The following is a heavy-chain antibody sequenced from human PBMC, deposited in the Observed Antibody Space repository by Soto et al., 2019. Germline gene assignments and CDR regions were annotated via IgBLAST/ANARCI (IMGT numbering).Heavy chain of an antibody. D-gene: IGHD3-3*01. CDR2: ISGSSGST. V-gene: IGHV3-23*01. J-gene: IGHJ4*02. CDR1: GFTFSSYA. CDR3: AKTSMYYDFWSGYSGYFDY. Sequence: GGSLRLSCAASGFTFSSYAMSWVRQAPGKGLEWVSAISGSSGSTYYADSVKGRFTISRDNSKNTLYLQMNSLRAEDTAVYYCAKTSMYYDFWSGYSGYFDYWGQGTLVTVSS.